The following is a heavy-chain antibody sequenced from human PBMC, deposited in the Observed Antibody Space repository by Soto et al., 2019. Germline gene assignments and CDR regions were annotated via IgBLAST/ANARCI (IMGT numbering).Heavy chain of an antibody. Sequence: ASVKVSCKTSGYTFSSYGISWVRQAPGQGLEWMGWISAYNDHTKYTQKLQGRVTMTTDTSTATVYMELRSLRSDDTAVYYCARHPDYHDSSGYYFFDHWGQGTLVTV. J-gene: IGHJ4*02. D-gene: IGHD3-22*01. CDR3: ARHPDYHDSSGYYFFDH. V-gene: IGHV1-18*01. CDR1: GYTFSSYG. CDR2: ISAYNDHT.